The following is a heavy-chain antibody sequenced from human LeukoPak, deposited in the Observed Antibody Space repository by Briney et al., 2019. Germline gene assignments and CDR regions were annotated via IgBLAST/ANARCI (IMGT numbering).Heavy chain of an antibody. CDR1: GGTFSSYA. CDR2: IIPIFGTA. D-gene: IGHD1-26*01. J-gene: IGHJ6*03. Sequence: SVKVSCKASGGTFSSYAISWVRQAPGQGLEWMGGIIPIFGTANYAQKFQGRVTITTDESTTTAYMELSSLRSEDTAVYYCARGIAPYSGIYGVGYYCYMDVWGKGTTVTVSS. V-gene: IGHV1-69*05. CDR3: ARGIAPYSGIYGVGYYCYMDV.